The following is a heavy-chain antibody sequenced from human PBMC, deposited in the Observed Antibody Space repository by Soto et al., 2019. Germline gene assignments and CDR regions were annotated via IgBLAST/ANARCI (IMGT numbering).Heavy chain of an antibody. CDR3: AKDDYGDYVGAFDI. D-gene: IGHD4-17*01. CDR2: ISYDGSNK. V-gene: IGHV3-30*18. J-gene: IGHJ3*02. CDR1: GFTFSSYG. Sequence: QVQLVESGGGVVQPGRSLRLSCAASGFTFSSYGMHWVRQAPGKGLEWVAVISYDGSNKYYADSVKGRFTISRDNSKNTLYLQMNSLIAEDTAVYYCAKDDYGDYVGAFDIWGQGTMVTVSS.